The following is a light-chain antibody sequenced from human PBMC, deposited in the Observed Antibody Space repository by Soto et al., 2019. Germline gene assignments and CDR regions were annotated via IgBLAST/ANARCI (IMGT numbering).Light chain of an antibody. J-gene: IGKJ3*01. CDR3: QQRSNWVFP. CDR2: DAS. Sequence: EIVLTQSPATLSLSPGERATLSCRASLSGSSYLAWYQQKPGEAPRLLIYDASNRATDIPARFSSSGSGTDFTLNISSLEPEDFAVYYCQQRSNWVFPFGPGTNVDIK. V-gene: IGKV3-11*01. CDR1: LSGSSY.